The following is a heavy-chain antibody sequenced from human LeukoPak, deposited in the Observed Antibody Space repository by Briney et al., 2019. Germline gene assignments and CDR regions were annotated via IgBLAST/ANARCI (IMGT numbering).Heavy chain of an antibody. CDR1: GFTFSSYA. V-gene: IGHV3-30*01. J-gene: IGHJ4*02. CDR3: ARAGLQADKRWLLDY. CDR2: ISYDGSNK. D-gene: IGHD5-24*01. Sequence: GGSLRLSCAASGFTFSSYAMHWVRQAPGKGLEWVAVISYDGSNKYYADSVRGRFTISRDNSKNTLYLQMNSLRAEDTAVYYCARAGLQADKRWLLDYWGQGTLVTVSS.